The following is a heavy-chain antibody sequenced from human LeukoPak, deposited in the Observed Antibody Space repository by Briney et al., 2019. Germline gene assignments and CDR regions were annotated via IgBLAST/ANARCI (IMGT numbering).Heavy chain of an antibody. CDR3: ARKYDSSGFPFDY. J-gene: IGHJ4*02. D-gene: IGHD3-22*01. V-gene: IGHV3-30-3*01. Sequence: PGRSLRRSCAASGFTFSSYAMHWVRQAPGKGLEWVAVISYDGSNKYYADSVKGRFTISRDNSKNTLYLQMNSLRAEDTAVYFCARKYDSSGFPFDYWGQGTLVTVSS. CDR2: ISYDGSNK. CDR1: GFTFSSYA.